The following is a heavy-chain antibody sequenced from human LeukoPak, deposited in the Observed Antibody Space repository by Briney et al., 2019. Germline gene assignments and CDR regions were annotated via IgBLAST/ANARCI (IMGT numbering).Heavy chain of an antibody. CDR2: IIPILGIA. Sequence: GASVKVSCKASGGTFSSYAISWVRQAPGQGLEWMGRIIPILGIANYAQKFQGRVTITADKSTSTAYMELSSLRSEDTAVYYCARDCYDSSGSIGYWGQGTLVTVSS. D-gene: IGHD3-22*01. CDR3: ARDCYDSSGSIGY. V-gene: IGHV1-69*04. J-gene: IGHJ4*02. CDR1: GGTFSSYA.